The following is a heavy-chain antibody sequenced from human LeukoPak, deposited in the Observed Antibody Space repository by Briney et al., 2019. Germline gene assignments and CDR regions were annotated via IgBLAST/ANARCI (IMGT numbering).Heavy chain of an antibody. V-gene: IGHV4-59*08. J-gene: IGHJ5*02. D-gene: IGHD3-22*01. CDR3: ARYDSSGYRWFDP. CDR1: GGSISSYY. Sequence: SETLFLTCTVSGGSISSYYWSWIRQPPGKGLEWIGYIYYSGSTNYNPSLKSRVTISVDTSKNQFSLKLSSVTAADTAVYYCARYDSSGYRWFDPWGQGTLVTVSS. CDR2: IYYSGST.